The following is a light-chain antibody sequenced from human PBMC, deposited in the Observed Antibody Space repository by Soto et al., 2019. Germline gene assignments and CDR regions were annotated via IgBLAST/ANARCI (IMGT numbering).Light chain of an antibody. J-gene: IGLJ2*01. CDR3: QSFDKYLSAVV. Sequence: QSVLTQPPSVSGAPGERVTISYTGSSSDIVAGYRVRWYQQVPGTAPKLLIYDNTNRPSGVSVRFSGSKSGTSASLAISGLQAEDEADYYCQSFDKYLSAVVFGGGTKLTVL. V-gene: IGLV1-40*01. CDR1: SSDIVAGYR. CDR2: DNT.